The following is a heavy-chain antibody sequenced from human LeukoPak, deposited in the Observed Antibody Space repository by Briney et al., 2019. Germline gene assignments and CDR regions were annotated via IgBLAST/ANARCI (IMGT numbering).Heavy chain of an antibody. CDR1: GGSISSGGYY. V-gene: IGHV4-31*03. D-gene: IGHD2-8*01. CDR3: ARVGSYCTNGVCYTTFDY. J-gene: IGHJ4*02. CDR2: IYYSGST. Sequence: PSQTLSLTCTVSGGSISSGGYYWSWIRQHPGKGLEWIGYIYYSGSTYYNPSLKSRVTISVDTPKNQFSLKLSSVTAADTAVYYCARVGSYCTNGVCYTTFDYWGQGTLVTVSS.